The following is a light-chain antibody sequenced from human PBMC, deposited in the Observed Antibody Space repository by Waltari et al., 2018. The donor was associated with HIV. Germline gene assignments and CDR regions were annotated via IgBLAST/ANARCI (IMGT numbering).Light chain of an antibody. CDR2: RAS. CDR3: QYYNSFSRP. V-gene: IGKV1-5*03. J-gene: IGKJ1*01. Sequence: DLQMTQSTSTLSASVGDRVTITCRASQSISSWLAWYQLKPGKAPKLLIYRASFLESGVPSRFSGSGSGTKFTLTISSLQPDDFATYYCQYYNSFSRPFGHGTKV. CDR1: QSISSW.